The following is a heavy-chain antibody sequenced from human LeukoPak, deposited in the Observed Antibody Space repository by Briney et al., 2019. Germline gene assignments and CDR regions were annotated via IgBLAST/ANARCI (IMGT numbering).Heavy chain of an antibody. J-gene: IGHJ3*02. CDR2: TYYRSKWYN. V-gene: IGHV6-1*01. CDR3: ARDTNSYYDSQASRQAYAIDI. Sequence: SQTRSLTCAISGDSVSSNSAAWNWIRQSPSRGLEWLGRTYYRSKWYNDYSVSVTSRITINPDTSKNQFSLQLNSVTPEDTAVYYCARDTNSYYDSQASRQAYAIDIWGQGTMVTVSS. D-gene: IGHD3-22*01. CDR1: GDSVSSNSAA.